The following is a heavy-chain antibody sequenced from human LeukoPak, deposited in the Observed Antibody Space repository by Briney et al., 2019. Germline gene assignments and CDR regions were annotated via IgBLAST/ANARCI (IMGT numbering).Heavy chain of an antibody. CDR2: INSDGSTT. CDR1: GFTFNNYW. Sequence: GGSLRLSCAASGFTFNNYWMHWVRQAPGKGLVWVSRINSDGSTTSYADSVKGRFTISRDNAKNTLYLQMNSLRAEDTAVYYCARGLSSGWYGTMGDYWGQGTLVTVSS. D-gene: IGHD6-19*01. V-gene: IGHV3-74*01. CDR3: ARGLSSGWYGTMGDY. J-gene: IGHJ4*02.